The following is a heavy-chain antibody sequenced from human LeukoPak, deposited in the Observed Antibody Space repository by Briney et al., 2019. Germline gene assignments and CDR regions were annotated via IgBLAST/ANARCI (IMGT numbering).Heavy chain of an antibody. CDR3: ARGRQFTAIPRPFDY. J-gene: IGHJ4*02. Sequence: SETLSLTCAVYGGSFSGYYWSWIRQPPGKGLEWVGEINHSGSTNYNPSLKSRVTISVDTSKNQFSLKLSSVTAADTAVYYCARGRQFTAIPRPFDYWGQGTLVTVSS. CDR2: INHSGST. D-gene: IGHD2-21*02. CDR1: GGSFSGYY. V-gene: IGHV4-34*01.